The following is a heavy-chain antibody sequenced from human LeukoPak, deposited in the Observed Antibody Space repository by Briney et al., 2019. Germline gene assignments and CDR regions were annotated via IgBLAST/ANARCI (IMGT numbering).Heavy chain of an antibody. CDR1: GFTFDDYA. CDR2: ISWNSGSI. CDR3: AKSGSELPNFDY. D-gene: IGHD6-25*01. V-gene: IGHV3-9*01. J-gene: IGHJ4*02. Sequence: GRSLRLSCAASGFTFDDYARHWVRQAPGKGLEWVSGISWNSGSIGYADSVKGRFTISRDNAKNSLYLQMNSLRAEDTALYYCAKSGSELPNFDYWGQGTLVTVSS.